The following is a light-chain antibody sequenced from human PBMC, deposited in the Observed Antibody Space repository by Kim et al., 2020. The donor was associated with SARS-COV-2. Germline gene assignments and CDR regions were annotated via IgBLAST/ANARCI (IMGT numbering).Light chain of an antibody. CDR3: QQYYSYPHT. J-gene: IGKJ2*01. CDR2: AAS. Sequence: SASTGDRVTITCRASQGISRYLARYQQKPGKAPKLLIYAASTLQSGVPSRFSGSGSGTDFTLTISCLQSEDFATYYCQQYYSYPHTFGQGTKLEI. CDR1: QGISRY. V-gene: IGKV1-8*01.